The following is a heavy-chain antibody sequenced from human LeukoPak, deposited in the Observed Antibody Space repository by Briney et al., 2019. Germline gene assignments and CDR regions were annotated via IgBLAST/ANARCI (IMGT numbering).Heavy chain of an antibody. CDR1: GFTFSSYE. Sequence: PGGSLRLSCAASGFTFSSYEMNWVRQAPGKGLEWVSYISSSGSTIYYADSVKGRFTISRDNAKNSPYLQMNSLRAEDTAVYYCARDLDDYGDSRFDYWGQGTLVTVSS. CDR2: ISSSGSTI. D-gene: IGHD4-17*01. J-gene: IGHJ4*02. V-gene: IGHV3-48*03. CDR3: ARDLDDYGDSRFDY.